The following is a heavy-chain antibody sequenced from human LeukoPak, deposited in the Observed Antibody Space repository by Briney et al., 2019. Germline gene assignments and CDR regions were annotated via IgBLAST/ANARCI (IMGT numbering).Heavy chain of an antibody. J-gene: IGHJ5*02. CDR1: GFTFGDYA. Sequence: GGSLRLSCTASGFTFGDYAMSWFRQAPGKGLEWVGFIRSKAYGGTTEYAASVKGRFTISRDDSKSIAYLQMNSLKTEDTAVYYCTRDGSYDSTRWFDPWGQGTLVTASS. CDR2: IRSKAYGGTT. D-gene: IGHD3-22*01. V-gene: IGHV3-49*03. CDR3: TRDGSYDSTRWFDP.